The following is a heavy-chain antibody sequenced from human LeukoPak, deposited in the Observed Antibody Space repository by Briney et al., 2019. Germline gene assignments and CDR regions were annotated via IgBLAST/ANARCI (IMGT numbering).Heavy chain of an antibody. CDR1: GDSVSSNSAA. CDR3: ARHRGYYDSSGYSFDY. V-gene: IGHV6-1*01. D-gene: IGHD3-22*01. CDR2: TYYRSKWYN. Sequence: SQTLSLTCAISGDSVSSNSAAWNWIRQSPSRGPEWLGRTYYRSKWYNDYAVSVKSRITINPDTSKNQFSLQLNSVTPEDTAVYYCARHRGYYDSSGYSFDYWGQGTLVTVSS. J-gene: IGHJ4*02.